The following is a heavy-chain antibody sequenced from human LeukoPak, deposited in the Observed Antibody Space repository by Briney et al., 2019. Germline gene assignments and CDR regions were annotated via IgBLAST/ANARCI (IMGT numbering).Heavy chain of an antibody. CDR2: IYHSGNT. CDR1: GYSISSGYH. CDR3: ARARSSGWLNWFDP. J-gene: IGHJ5*02. Sequence: SETLSLTCTVSGYSISSGYHWGWIRQPPGQGLEWIGSIYHSGNTYYKPSLKSRVTILVDTSKNQFSLKLSSVTAADTAVYYCARARSSGWLNWFDPWGQGTLVTVSS. V-gene: IGHV4-38-2*02. D-gene: IGHD6-19*01.